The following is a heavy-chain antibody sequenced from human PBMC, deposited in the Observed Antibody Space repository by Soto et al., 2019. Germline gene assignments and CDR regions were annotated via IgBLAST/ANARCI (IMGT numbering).Heavy chain of an antibody. D-gene: IGHD5-12*01. Sequence: QMPESGPGLVEPSGTLSLTCDVSGVSISSGSWWSWVRQPPGKGLEWIGEIFHSGSTKYNPSLKSRVTISVDNSKNHFSLRVTSVTAADTAVYYCARDGPDGYNLGYWGQGTLVTVSS. CDR2: IFHSGST. J-gene: IGHJ4*02. CDR1: GVSISSGSW. V-gene: IGHV4-4*02. CDR3: ARDGPDGYNLGY.